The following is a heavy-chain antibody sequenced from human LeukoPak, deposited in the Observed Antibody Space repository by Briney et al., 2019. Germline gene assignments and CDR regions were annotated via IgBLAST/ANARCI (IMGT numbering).Heavy chain of an antibody. V-gene: IGHV4-38-2*01. CDR1: GYSISSGYY. J-gene: IGHJ3*02. Sequence: PSETLSLTCAVSGYSISSGYYCGWIRQPPGKGLEWIESIYHSGSTYYNPSLKSRVTISVDTSKNQFSLKLSSVTAADTAVYYCARRYYDFWSGYFTGAFDIWGQGTMVTVSS. CDR3: ARRYYDFWSGYFTGAFDI. CDR2: IYHSGST. D-gene: IGHD3-3*01.